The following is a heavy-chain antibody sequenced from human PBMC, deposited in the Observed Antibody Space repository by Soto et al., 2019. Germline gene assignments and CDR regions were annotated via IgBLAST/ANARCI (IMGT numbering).Heavy chain of an antibody. J-gene: IGHJ5*02. D-gene: IGHD3-10*01. CDR1: GYTLTELS. V-gene: IGHV1-24*01. CDR3: ATDSDGSGSYSQDWFDP. Sequence: ASVKVSCKVSGYTLTELSMHWVRQAPGKGLEWMGGFDPEDGETIYAQKFQGRVTMTEDTSTDTAYMELSSLRSEDTAVYYCATDSDGSGSYSQDWFDPWGQGTLVTVSS. CDR2: FDPEDGET.